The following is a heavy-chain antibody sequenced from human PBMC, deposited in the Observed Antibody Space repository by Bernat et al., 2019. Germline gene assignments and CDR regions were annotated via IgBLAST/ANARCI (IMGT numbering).Heavy chain of an antibody. CDR3: AREVSEMATIFYFDY. Sequence: QVQLVQSGAEVKKPGSSVKVSCKASGGTFSSYAISWVRQAPGQGLEWMGGIIPIFGTANYAQKFQGRVTITADESTSPAYMELSSLRSEDTAVYYCAREVSEMATIFYFDYWGQGTLVTVSS. CDR2: IIPIFGTA. D-gene: IGHD5-24*01. CDR1: GGTFSSYA. V-gene: IGHV1-69*01. J-gene: IGHJ4*02.